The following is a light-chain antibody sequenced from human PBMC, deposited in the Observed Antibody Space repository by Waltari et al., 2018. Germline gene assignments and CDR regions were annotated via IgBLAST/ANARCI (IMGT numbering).Light chain of an antibody. Sequence: EIVLTQSPLSLPVSPGEPAAISCKSSQSLLHSDGKTYLYWYLQKPGQSPQLLIYEVSSRFSGVPDRFSGSGLGTDFTLKISRVEAEDVGVYYCMQGMHPPLTFGPGTKVEIK. J-gene: IGKJ3*01. CDR2: EVS. V-gene: IGKV2-29*02. CDR1: QSLLHSDGKTY. CDR3: MQGMHPPLT.